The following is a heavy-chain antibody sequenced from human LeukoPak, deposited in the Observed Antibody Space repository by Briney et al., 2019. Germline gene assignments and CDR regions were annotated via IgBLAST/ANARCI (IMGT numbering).Heavy chain of an antibody. CDR3: ARVQIMGTTFLFDY. D-gene: IGHD1-26*01. CDR2: IYSGGST. J-gene: IGHJ4*02. CDR1: GFTVISNY. Sequence: PGGSLRLSCAASGFTVISNYMSWVRQAPGKALEWVSVIYSGGSTYYADSVKGRFTISRDNSKNTLYLQMNSLRAEDTAVYYCARVQIMGTTFLFDYWGQGTLVTVSS. V-gene: IGHV3-53*01.